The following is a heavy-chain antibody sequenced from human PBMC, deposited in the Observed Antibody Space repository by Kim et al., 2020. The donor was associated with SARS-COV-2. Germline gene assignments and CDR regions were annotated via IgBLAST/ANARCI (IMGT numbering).Heavy chain of an antibody. J-gene: IGHJ4*02. V-gene: IGHV5-10-1*01. Sequence: GESLKISCKGSGYSFTSYWISWVRQMPGKGLEWMGRIDPSDSYTNYSPSFQGHVTISADKSISTAYLQWSSLKASDTAMYYCARLNPGYCSSTSCYGYDYWGQGTLVTVSS. D-gene: IGHD2-2*01. CDR3: ARLNPGYCSSTSCYGYDY. CDR1: GYSFTSYW. CDR2: IDPSDSYT.